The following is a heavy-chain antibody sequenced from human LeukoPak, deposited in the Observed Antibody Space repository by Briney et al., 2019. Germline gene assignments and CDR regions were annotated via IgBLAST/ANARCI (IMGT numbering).Heavy chain of an antibody. D-gene: IGHD5-18*01. J-gene: IGHJ4*02. CDR2: IYYSGRT. V-gene: IGHV4-34*01. CDR3: ARQGWIQLWLAFDY. CDR1: GGSFSGYY. Sequence: PSETLSLTCAVYGGSFSGYYWSWIRQPPGKGLEWIGNIYYSGRTYYNPSLKSRVTISVDTSKNQFSLKLSSVTAADTAVYYCARQGWIQLWLAFDYWGQGTLVTVSS.